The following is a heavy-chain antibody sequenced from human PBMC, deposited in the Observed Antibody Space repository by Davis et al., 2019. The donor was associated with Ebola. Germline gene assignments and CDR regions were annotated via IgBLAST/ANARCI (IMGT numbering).Heavy chain of an antibody. J-gene: IGHJ6*04. V-gene: IGHV3-74*01. CDR3: ARRLLDYYYYYGMDV. Sequence: GESLKISCAASGFTFSSYWMHWVRQVPGKGLVWVSRINSDGSSTSYADSVKGRFTISRDNAKNTLYLQMNSLRAEDTAVYYCARRLLDYYYYYGMDVWGKGTTVTVSS. CDR2: INSDGSST. CDR1: GFTFSSYW. D-gene: IGHD3-22*01.